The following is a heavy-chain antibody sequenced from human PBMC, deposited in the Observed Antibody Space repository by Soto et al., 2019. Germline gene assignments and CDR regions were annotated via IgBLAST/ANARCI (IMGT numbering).Heavy chain of an antibody. CDR2: LSYDGSNK. J-gene: IGHJ4*02. Sequence: GGSLRLSCAASGFTFSSYGMHWVRQAPGKGLEWVAVLSYDGSNKYYADSVKGRFTISRDNSKNTLYLQMNSLRAEDTAVYYCAKDQIYYYDSSGYYFDYWGQGTLVTVSS. D-gene: IGHD3-22*01. V-gene: IGHV3-30*18. CDR1: GFTFSSYG. CDR3: AKDQIYYYDSSGYYFDY.